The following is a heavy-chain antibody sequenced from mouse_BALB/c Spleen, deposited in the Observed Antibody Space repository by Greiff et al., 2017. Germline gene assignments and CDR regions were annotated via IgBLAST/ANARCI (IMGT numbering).Heavy chain of an antibody. V-gene: IGHV1S81*02. J-gene: IGHJ1*01. Sequence: QVQLQQPGAELVKPGASVKLSCKASGYTFTSYYMYWVKQRPGQGLEWIGGINPSNGGTNFNEKFKSKATLTVDKSSSTAYMQLSSLTSEDSAVYYCTRYRYGSSYGYFDVWGAGTTVTVS. CDR2: INPSNGGT. D-gene: IGHD1-1*01. CDR3: TRYRYGSSYGYFDV. CDR1: GYTFTSYY.